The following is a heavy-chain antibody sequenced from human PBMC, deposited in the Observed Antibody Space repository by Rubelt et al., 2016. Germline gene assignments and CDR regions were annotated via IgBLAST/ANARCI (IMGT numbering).Heavy chain of an antibody. Sequence: PGRSLRLSCASSGFPFEDCVMHWVRQVPGKGLEWVSDISWNSAMLQYADSVKGRFTISRDNAKNSLHLQMRSLRAEDTALYYCAKGLGTKYDILTGYAFDIWGPGTMVTVSS. CDR2: ISWNSAML. CDR1: GFPFEDCV. V-gene: IGHV3-9*01. J-gene: IGHJ3*02. D-gene: IGHD3-9*01. CDR3: AKGLGTKYDILTGYAFDI.